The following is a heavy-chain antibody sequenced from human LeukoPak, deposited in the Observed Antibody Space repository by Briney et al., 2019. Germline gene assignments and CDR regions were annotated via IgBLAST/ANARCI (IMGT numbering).Heavy chain of an antibody. D-gene: IGHD3-3*01. CDR3: AKDLRITIFGVVITENWFDP. Sequence: GGSLRLSYAASGFTFSSYAMSWVRQAPGKGLEWVSAISGSGGSTYYADSVKGRFTISRDNSKNTLYLQMNSLRAEDTAVYYCAKDLRITIFGVVITENWFDPWGQGTLVTVSS. CDR2: ISGSGGST. J-gene: IGHJ5*02. CDR1: GFTFSSYA. V-gene: IGHV3-23*01.